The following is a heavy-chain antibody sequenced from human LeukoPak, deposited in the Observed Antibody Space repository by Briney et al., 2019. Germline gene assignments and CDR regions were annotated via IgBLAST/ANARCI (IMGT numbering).Heavy chain of an antibody. V-gene: IGHV3-30*19. CDR3: AREDSEAFDY. D-gene: IGHD1-26*01. Sequence: PGGSLRLSCAASGFTFSSYGMHWVRQAPGKGLEWVAVISYDGSNKYYADSVKGRFTISRDNSKNTLYLQMNSLRAEDTAVYYCAREDSEAFDYWGQGTLVTVSS. J-gene: IGHJ4*02. CDR2: ISYDGSNK. CDR1: GFTFSSYG.